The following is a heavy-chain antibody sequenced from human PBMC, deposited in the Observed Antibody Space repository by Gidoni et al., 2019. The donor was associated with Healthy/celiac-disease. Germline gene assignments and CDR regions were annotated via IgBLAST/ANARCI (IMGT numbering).Heavy chain of an antibody. CDR2: IWYDGTNK. J-gene: IGHJ3*02. CDR1: GFTFSNYG. CDR3: ARATDAFDI. Sequence: QVQLVESGGGVVQPGRSLRLSCAASGFTFSNYGTHWVRQAPGKGLAWVAVIWYDGTNKYYADSVKGRFTISRDNSKNTLYLQMNSLRAEDTAVYYCARATDAFDIWGHGTVVTVSS. V-gene: IGHV3-33*01.